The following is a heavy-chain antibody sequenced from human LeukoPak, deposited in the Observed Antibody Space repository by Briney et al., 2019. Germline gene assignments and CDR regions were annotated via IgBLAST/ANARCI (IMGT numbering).Heavy chain of an antibody. CDR3: ARGVLPLLWFGELLSGPDY. CDR1: GLTFSSYG. V-gene: IGHV3-30*02. J-gene: IGHJ4*02. CDR2: IRYDGSNK. D-gene: IGHD3-10*01. Sequence: SGGSLRLSCAASGLTFSSYGMHWVRQAPGKGLEWVAFIRYDGSNKYYADSVKGRFTISRDNSKNTLYLQMNSLRAEDTAVYYCARGVLPLLWFGELLSGPDYWGQGTLVTVSS.